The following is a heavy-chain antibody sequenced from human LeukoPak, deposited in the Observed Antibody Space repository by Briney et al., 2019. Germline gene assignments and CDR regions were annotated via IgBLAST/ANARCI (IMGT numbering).Heavy chain of an antibody. CDR3: AREGYYGSGLYYYYYMDV. CDR2: ISGSGGGK. CDR1: GFTFISYA. D-gene: IGHD3-10*01. Sequence: GGSLRLSCAASGFTFISYAMSWVRQAPGEGLEWVSGISGSGGGKYYADSVKGRFTISRDNSKNTLYLQMNSLRAEDTAVYYCAREGYYGSGLYYYYYMDVWGKGTTVTVSS. J-gene: IGHJ6*03. V-gene: IGHV3-23*01.